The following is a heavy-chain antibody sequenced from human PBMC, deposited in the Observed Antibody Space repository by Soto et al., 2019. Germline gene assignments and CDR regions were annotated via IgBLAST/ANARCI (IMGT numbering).Heavy chain of an antibody. CDR2: INAGNGNT. J-gene: IGHJ3*02. CDR1: GYTFTSYA. Sequence: XSVKVSCKASGYTFTSYAMHWVRQAPGQSLEWMGWINAGNGNTKYSQKFQGRVTITRDTSASTAYMELSSLRSEDTAVYYCARGAYDYVWGSYRYSDAFDIWGQGTMVTVSS. CDR3: ARGAYDYVWGSYRYSDAFDI. D-gene: IGHD3-16*02. V-gene: IGHV1-3*01.